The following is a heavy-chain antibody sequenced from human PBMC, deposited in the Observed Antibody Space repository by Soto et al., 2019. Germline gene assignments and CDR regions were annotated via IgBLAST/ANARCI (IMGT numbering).Heavy chain of an antibody. J-gene: IGHJ4*02. CDR1: RFTFSSYA. V-gene: IGHV3-23*01. CDR2: ISGSGGST. Sequence: PGGYLRLSCAASRFTFSSYAMSWVRHAPGKGLEWVSAISGSGGSTYYADSVKGRFTISRYNSKNTLYLQMNSLIAEDTAVYYCAEGARFTPYYLYYCHKRTLGTVSS. D-gene: IGHD3-16*01. CDR3: AEGARFTPYYLYY.